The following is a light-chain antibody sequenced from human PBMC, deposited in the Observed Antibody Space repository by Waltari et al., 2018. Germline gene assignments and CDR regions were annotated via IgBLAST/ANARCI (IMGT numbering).Light chain of an antibody. V-gene: IGKV3-11*01. CDR1: QSFSSY. J-gene: IGKJ3*01. CDR2: DAS. CDR3: QQRSN. Sequence: ETVLTQSPATLSLSPGERATLSCRASQSFSSYLAWYQQQPGQAPRLLIYDASNRATGIPARFSGSGSGTDFTLTISSLEPEDFAVYYCQQRSNFGPGTKVDIK.